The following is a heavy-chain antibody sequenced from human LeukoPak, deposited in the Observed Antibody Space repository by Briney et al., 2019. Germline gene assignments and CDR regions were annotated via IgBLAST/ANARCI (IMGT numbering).Heavy chain of an antibody. CDR1: GFTFSSYA. D-gene: IGHD6-13*01. CDR2: ISYDGSNK. J-gene: IGHJ4*02. Sequence: GGSLRLSCEASGFTFSSYAMHWVRQAPGKGLEWVAVISYDGSNKYYADSVKGRFTISRDNSKNTLYLQMNSLRAEDTAVYYCARVGSSWYPDPRFDYWGQGTLVTVSS. CDR3: ARVGSSWYPDPRFDY. V-gene: IGHV3-30-3*01.